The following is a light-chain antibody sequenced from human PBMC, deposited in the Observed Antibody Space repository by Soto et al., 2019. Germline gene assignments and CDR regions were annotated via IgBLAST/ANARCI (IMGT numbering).Light chain of an antibody. J-gene: IGKJ4*01. V-gene: IGKV1-9*01. CDR3: QRVNSYPLT. CDR2: AAS. Sequence: DIQLTQSPSFLSASVGDRGTITCRASQDISIYLAWYQQQPGKAPELLIYAASTLQSGVPSRFGGSGSVTEFTLTISSLQPEDSSTYYCQRVNSYPLTFGGGTKVEIK. CDR1: QDISIY.